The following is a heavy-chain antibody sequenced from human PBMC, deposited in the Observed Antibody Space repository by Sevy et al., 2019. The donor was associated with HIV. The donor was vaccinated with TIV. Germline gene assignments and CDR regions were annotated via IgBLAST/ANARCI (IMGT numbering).Heavy chain of an antibody. CDR1: GGTFTTYP. CDR3: SLMGYCSSTSCYGPDYFDY. V-gene: IGHV1-69*13. Sequence: ASVKVSCKASGGTFTTYPISWVRQAPGQGLEWMGGVIPLLGTTKYAQKFQGRVTITADESTSTVYMDLRSLRSDDMAVYYCSLMGYCSSTSCYGPDYFDYWGQGTLVTVSS. J-gene: IGHJ4*02. D-gene: IGHD2-2*01. CDR2: VIPLLGTT.